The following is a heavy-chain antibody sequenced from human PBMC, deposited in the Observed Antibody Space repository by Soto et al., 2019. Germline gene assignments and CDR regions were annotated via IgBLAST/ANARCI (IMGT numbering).Heavy chain of an antibody. CDR3: TRELPGWELNL. V-gene: IGHV3-49*03. CDR1: GFTFGDYA. J-gene: IGHJ5*02. D-gene: IGHD1-26*01. Sequence: GGSLRLSCTASGFTFGDYAMSGFRQAPGKGLEWVGFIRSKAYGGTTEYAASVKGRFTISRDDSKSIAYLKMNSLKTEHTAVYYCTRELPGWELNLWGQGTPVTVSS. CDR2: IRSKAYGGTT.